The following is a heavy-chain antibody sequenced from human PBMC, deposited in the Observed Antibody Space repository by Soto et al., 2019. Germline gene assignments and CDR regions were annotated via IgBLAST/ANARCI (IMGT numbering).Heavy chain of an antibody. CDR1: GGSVSSDSYH. D-gene: IGHD1-26*01. V-gene: IGHV4-61*01. J-gene: IGHJ5*02. CDR2: IYYSGST. Sequence: QVQLQESVPGLVKPSETLSLSCTVSGGSVSSDSYHWCWIRQPPGKGLEWIGNIYYSGSTNYNPSLKSRVTISLDTSKNQCSLKLSSVTAADTAVYYCATRVGATPPRTWGQGTLVIVSS. CDR3: ATRVGATPPRT.